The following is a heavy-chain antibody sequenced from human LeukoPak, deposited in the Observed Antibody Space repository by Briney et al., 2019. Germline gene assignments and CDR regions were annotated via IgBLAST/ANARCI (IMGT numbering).Heavy chain of an antibody. V-gene: IGHV3-43*02. CDR3: ATFDSSGYYYVGDY. Sequence: PGGSLRLSCAASGFTFDDYAMHWVRQAPGKGLEWVSLISGDGGSTYYADSVKGRFTISRDNSKNSPYLQMNSLRTEDTALYYCATFDSSGYYYVGDYWGQGTLVTVSS. J-gene: IGHJ4*02. CDR2: ISGDGGST. D-gene: IGHD3-22*01. CDR1: GFTFDDYA.